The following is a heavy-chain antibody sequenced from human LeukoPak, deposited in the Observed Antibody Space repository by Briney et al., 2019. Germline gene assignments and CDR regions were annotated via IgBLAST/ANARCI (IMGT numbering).Heavy chain of an antibody. CDR3: AKQRPYYDFWGPFDY. Sequence: PGGSLRPSCAASGFTLSSYVMTWVRQAPGKGLEWVSGISASGSITYYADSVKVRFTISRDNSRYTLYLQMNSLRAEDTAVYYCAKQRPYYDFWGPFDYWGQGIPVLVSS. CDR2: ISASGSIT. V-gene: IGHV3-23*01. J-gene: IGHJ4*02. D-gene: IGHD3/OR15-3a*01. CDR1: GFTLSSYV.